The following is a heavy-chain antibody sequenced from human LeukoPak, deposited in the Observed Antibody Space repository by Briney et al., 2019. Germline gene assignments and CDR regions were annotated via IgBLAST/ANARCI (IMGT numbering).Heavy chain of an antibody. V-gene: IGHV4-39*07. CDR2: ISFSGST. J-gene: IGHJ4*02. D-gene: IGHD6-13*01. Sequence: SETLSLTCTVSGGSISRSDSYWGWIRQAPREGLEWIGSISFSGSTYYNPSLKSRVTISVDTSKNQFSLKLSSVTAADTAVYYCARGIASNNFDYWGQGTLVTVSS. CDR1: GGSISRSDSY. CDR3: ARGIASNNFDY.